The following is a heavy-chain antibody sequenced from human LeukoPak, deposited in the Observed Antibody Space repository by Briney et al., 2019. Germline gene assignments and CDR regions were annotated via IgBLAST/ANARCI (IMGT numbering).Heavy chain of an antibody. CDR1: GFTFSSYA. Sequence: GGSLRLSCAASGFTFSSYAMHWVRQAPGKGLEYVSAISSNGGSTYYANSVKGRFTISRDNSKNTLYLQMGSLRAEDRAVYYCARDERSNYVGDAFDIWGQGTMVTVSS. D-gene: IGHD4-11*01. J-gene: IGHJ3*02. CDR3: ARDERSNYVGDAFDI. V-gene: IGHV3-64*01. CDR2: ISSNGGST.